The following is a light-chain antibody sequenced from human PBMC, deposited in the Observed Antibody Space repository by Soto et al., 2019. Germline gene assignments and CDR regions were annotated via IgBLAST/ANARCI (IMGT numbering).Light chain of an antibody. CDR1: QSVSSY. CDR3: QQLSNWPLR. Sequence: EILLTQSPATLSLDPGERATLSCRASQSVSSYLAGYQQKPGQAPRLLIYDASNRATGIPARFSGSGSGTDINLTISCRDAEDFAVYYCQQLSNWPLRFGPGTKVDIK. CDR2: DAS. V-gene: IGKV3-11*01. J-gene: IGKJ3*01.